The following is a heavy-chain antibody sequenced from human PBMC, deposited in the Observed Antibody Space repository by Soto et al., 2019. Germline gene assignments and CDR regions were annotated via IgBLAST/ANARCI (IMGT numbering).Heavy chain of an antibody. Sequence: ASVNVSCKASGYTFTRYGISWVRQAPGQGLEWMGWISAYNGNTNYAQKFQGWVTMTRDTSISTAYMELSRLRSDDTAVYYCARESLDGMDVWGQGTTVTVSS. V-gene: IGHV1-18*01. CDR1: GYTFTRYG. J-gene: IGHJ6*02. CDR3: ARESLDGMDV. CDR2: ISAYNGNT.